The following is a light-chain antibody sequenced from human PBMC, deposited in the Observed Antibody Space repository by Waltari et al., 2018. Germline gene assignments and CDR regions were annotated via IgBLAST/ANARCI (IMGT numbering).Light chain of an antibody. CDR1: HLGDEH. CDR2: EDD. Sequence: SYDLTPPTSVSVSPGQTGSISCSGDHLGDEHACWYQKKAGQSPILVIFEDDKRPSGIPERFSGSKSGNTATLTISGAQSSDEADYYCQTWDRKSLVFGGGTKLTVL. CDR3: QTWDRKSLV. J-gene: IGLJ3*02. V-gene: IGLV3-1*01.